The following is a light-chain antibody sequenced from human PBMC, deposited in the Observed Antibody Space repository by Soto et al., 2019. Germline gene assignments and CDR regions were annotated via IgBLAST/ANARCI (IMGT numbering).Light chain of an antibody. V-gene: IGLV7-43*01. CDR1: TGAVTSGYY. CDR3: LLYYGGAQPGV. Sequence: QTVVTQEPSLTVSPGGTVTLTCASSTGAVTSGYYPNWFQQKPGQAPRALIYSTRFSGSLLGGKAALTLSGVQPEDEAEYYCLLYYGGAQPGVFGGGTKLTVL. J-gene: IGLJ3*02. CDR2: ST.